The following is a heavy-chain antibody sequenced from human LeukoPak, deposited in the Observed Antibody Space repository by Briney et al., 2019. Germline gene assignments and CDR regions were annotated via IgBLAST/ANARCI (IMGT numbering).Heavy chain of an antibody. J-gene: IGHJ6*03. V-gene: IGHV3-23*01. D-gene: IGHD2-8*01. CDR2: FSGSCGTT. CDR3: ANGNRCTSPNCLGYYYFYMDV. CDR1: GFTFSSYA. Sequence: GGSLRLSCAASGFTFSSYAMNWVRQAPGRGLEWVSGFSGSCGTTYYADSVTGRLTISRDNSKNTLYLPMNSLRAGDTAVYYCANGNRCTSPNCLGYYYFYMDVWGKGTTVTVSS.